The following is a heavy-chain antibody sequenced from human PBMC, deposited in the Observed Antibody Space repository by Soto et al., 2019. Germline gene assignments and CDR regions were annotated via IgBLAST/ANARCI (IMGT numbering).Heavy chain of an antibody. J-gene: IGHJ4*02. CDR2: IHYSGST. CDR1: GGSISSGDYY. Sequence: SETLSLTCTVSGGSISSGDYYWSWIRQPPGKGLEWIGHIHYSGSTYYNPSLKSRVTISVDTSKNQFSLKLSSVTAADTAVYYCARDQNYYDSSGFPFWGQGTLVTVSS. CDR3: ARDQNYYDSSGFPF. V-gene: IGHV4-30-4*01. D-gene: IGHD3-22*01.